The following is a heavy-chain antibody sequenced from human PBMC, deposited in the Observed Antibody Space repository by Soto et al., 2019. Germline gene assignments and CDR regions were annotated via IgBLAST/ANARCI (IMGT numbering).Heavy chain of an antibody. D-gene: IGHD4-17*01. CDR1: GGSISSGGYS. CDR3: ARDQGYGDSWFDP. CDR2: IYHSGST. V-gene: IGHV4-30-2*01. Sequence: SETLSLTCAVSGGSISSGGYSWSWIRQPPGKGLEWIGYIYHSGSTYYNPSLKSRVTISVDRSKNQFSLKLSSVTAADTAVYYCARDQGYGDSWFDPWGQGTLVTVSS. J-gene: IGHJ5*02.